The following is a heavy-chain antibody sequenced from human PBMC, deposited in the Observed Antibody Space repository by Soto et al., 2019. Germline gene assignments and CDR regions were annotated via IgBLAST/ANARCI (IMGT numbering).Heavy chain of an antibody. V-gene: IGHV5-51*01. CDR3: ARQAISSGWYPYYFDY. Sequence: GESLKISCKGSGYSFTSYWIGWVRQMPGKGLEWMGIIYPGDSDTRYSPSFQGQVTISADKSISTAYLQWSSLKASDTAMYYCARQAISSGWYPYYFDYWGQGPLVTVSS. CDR2: IYPGDSDT. D-gene: IGHD6-19*01. CDR1: GYSFTSYW. J-gene: IGHJ4*02.